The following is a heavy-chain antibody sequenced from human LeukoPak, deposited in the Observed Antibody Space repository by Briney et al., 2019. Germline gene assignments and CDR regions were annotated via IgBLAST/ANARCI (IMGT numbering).Heavy chain of an antibody. V-gene: IGHV3-23*01. D-gene: IGHD1-26*01. J-gene: IGHJ4*02. Sequence: PGGSLRLSCTASGFTFTSYAMSWVRQAPGKGLEWVSVISGSGRSTLYADSVKGRFTISRDNSKNTLYLQMNSLRAEDTAVYYCAKAERFSGTKTPDYWGQGTLVTVSS. CDR1: GFTFTSYA. CDR3: AKAERFSGTKTPDY. CDR2: ISGSGRST.